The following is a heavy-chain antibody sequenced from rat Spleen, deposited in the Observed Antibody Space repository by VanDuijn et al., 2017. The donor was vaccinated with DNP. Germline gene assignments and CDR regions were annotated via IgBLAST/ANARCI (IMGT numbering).Heavy chain of an antibody. CDR2: INKDSSII. CDR1: GFNLNDFW. J-gene: IGHJ3*01. Sequence: EVKLVESGGGLVQPGRSLKLSCAASGFNLNDFWMGWVRQAPGKGLEWIGEINKDSSIINYTPALKEKFTISRDNAQNTLYLQMTKLGSEDTAIYYCARDYGGYGGWFAYWGQGTLVTVSS. V-gene: IGHV4-2*01. CDR3: ARDYGGYGGWFAY. D-gene: IGHD1-11*01.